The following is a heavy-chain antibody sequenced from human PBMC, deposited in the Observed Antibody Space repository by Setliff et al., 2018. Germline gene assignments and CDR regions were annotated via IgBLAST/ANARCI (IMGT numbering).Heavy chain of an antibody. CDR1: GYTLTELS. D-gene: IGHD1-26*01. Sequence: ASVKVSCKVSGYTLTELSRHWVRQAPGKGXXXXXXXXXXXXETXXXXKFQGRVTMTEDTSTDTAYMELSSLRSEDTAVYYCATSYSGSYYGYWGQGTRVTVSS. CDR2: XXXXXXET. CDR3: ATSYSGSYYGY. J-gene: IGHJ4*02. V-gene: IGHV1-24*01.